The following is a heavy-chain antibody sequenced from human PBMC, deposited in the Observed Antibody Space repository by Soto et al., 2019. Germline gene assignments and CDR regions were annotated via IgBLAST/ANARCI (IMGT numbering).Heavy chain of an antibody. V-gene: IGHV3-23*01. D-gene: IGHD1-1*01. J-gene: IGHJ4*02. CDR3: ARWNGDGDS. CDR1: GFSISTYG. Sequence: EVQLLESGGGLAQPGGSLRLSCAASGFSISTYGVTWVRQAPGKGLEWVSGFSGSSGNTYYADSVKGRFTISRDNSKNPVYLQMNSLRAEDTAVYYCARWNGDGDSWGQGTLVTVSS. CDR2: FSGSSGNT.